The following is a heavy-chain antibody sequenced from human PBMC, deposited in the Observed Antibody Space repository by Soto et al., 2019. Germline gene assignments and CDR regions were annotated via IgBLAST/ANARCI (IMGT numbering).Heavy chain of an antibody. J-gene: IGHJ6*02. CDR2: ISAYNGNT. V-gene: IGHV1-18*01. D-gene: IGHD3-3*01. Sequence: QVQLVQSGAEVKKPGASVKVSCKASGYTFTSYGISWVLQAPGQGLEWLGWISAYNGNTNYAQKLQVRVTMTTDTSTSTAYMEVRSLRSDDTAVYFCARAGAYDFWSGWSVSGYYYGMDVWGQGTTVTVSS. CDR1: GYTFTSYG. CDR3: ARAGAYDFWSGWSVSGYYYGMDV.